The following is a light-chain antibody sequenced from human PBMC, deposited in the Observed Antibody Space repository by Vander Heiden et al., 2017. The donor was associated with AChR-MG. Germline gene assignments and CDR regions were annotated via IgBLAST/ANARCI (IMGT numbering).Light chain of an antibody. J-gene: IGKJ2*01. CDR2: KAS. CDR3: QQFYTYPVS. CDR1: QSIGTW. Sequence: DIQMTQSPSALSASVGDRVTITCRASQSIGTWLAWYQQRPAKAPKLLIDKASSLESGVPSRFSGSGSGTEFTRTISSLQPDDLATYYCQQFYTYPVSFGQGTKLEIK. V-gene: IGKV1-5*03.